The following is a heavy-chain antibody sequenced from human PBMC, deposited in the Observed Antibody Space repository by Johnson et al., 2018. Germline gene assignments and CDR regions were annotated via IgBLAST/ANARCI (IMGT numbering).Heavy chain of an antibody. CDR3: ARDENYCSSTSCYPLAQH. D-gene: IGHD2-2*01. V-gene: IGHV3-74*01. CDR1: GFTFSSYW. CDR2: INSDGSST. Sequence: VQLVQSGGGLVQPGRSLRLSCAASGFTFSSYWMHWVRQAPGKGLVWVSRINSDGSSTSYADSVKGRFIISRDNAKNTLYLQMNSLRAEDTAVYYCARDENYCSSTSCYPLAQHWGQGTLVTVSS. J-gene: IGHJ1*01.